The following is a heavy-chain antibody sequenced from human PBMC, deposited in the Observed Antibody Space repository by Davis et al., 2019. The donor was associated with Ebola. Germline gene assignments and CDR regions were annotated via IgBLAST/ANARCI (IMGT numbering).Heavy chain of an antibody. Sequence: AASVKVSCKASGYTFTGYYMHWVRQAPGQGLEWMGWINPNSGGTNYAQKFQGWVTMTRDTSISTAYMELSRLRSDDTAGYYCARGPHPDEYSSSNGFDYWGQGTLVTVSS. J-gene: IGHJ4*02. V-gene: IGHV1-2*04. CDR3: ARGPHPDEYSSSNGFDY. CDR2: INPNSGGT. D-gene: IGHD6-6*01. CDR1: GYTFTGYY.